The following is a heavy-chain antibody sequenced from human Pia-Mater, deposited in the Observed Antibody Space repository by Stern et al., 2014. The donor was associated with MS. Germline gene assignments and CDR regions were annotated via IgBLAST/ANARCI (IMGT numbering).Heavy chain of an antibody. J-gene: IGHJ6*02. CDR3: ARDGDFGSNYGMDV. D-gene: IGHD2-21*02. CDR1: GGTFSSYG. CDR2: IIPLFGTA. V-gene: IGHV1-69*06. Sequence: QVQLVQSGAELKKPGSSAKGSCKASGGTFSSYGISWVRQAPGQGLAWLGGIIPLFGTANYARRFQGGVTMTADISTSTAYMELSSLRSEDTAVYYCARDGDFGSNYGMDVWGQGTTVTVAS.